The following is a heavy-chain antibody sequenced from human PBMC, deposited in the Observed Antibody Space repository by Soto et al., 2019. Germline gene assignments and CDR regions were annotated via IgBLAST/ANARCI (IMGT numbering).Heavy chain of an antibody. Sequence: QVQLQESGPGLVKPSQTLSLTCTVSGGSISSGDYYWSWIRQPPGKGLEWIGYNLYGGTTNYNPPLESRLTISVDTSKNQFSLKLTSVTAANTLVYYCARNCALAYWGRGNLVSGSS. J-gene: IGHJ4*02. V-gene: IGHV4-30-4*01. CDR3: ARNCALAY. CDR1: GGSISSGDYY. CDR2: NLYGGTT. D-gene: IGHD2-21*01.